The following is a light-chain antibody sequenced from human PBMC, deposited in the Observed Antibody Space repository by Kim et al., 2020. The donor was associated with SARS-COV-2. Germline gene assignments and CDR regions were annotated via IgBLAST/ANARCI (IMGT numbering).Light chain of an antibody. CDR2: CAS. V-gene: IGKV3-20*01. CDR3: QQYGSSPLT. CDR1: QSVSSSY. J-gene: IGKJ4*01. Sequence: EIVLTQSPGTLSLSPGERATLSCRASQSVSSSYLAWYQQKPGQAPRLLIYCASSRATGIPDRFSGSGSGTDFTLTISRLEPEDFAVYYCQQYGSSPLTFGGGTKLEI.